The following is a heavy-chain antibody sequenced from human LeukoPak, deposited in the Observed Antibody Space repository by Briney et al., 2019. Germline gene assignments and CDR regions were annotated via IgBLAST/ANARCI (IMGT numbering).Heavy chain of an antibody. D-gene: IGHD3/OR15-3a*01. V-gene: IGHV4-39*01. CDR1: GVSISSSNSY. J-gene: IGHJ4*02. CDR3: ARQTGSGLFTLP. CDR2: IYYTGNT. Sequence: SETLSLTCTVSGVSISSSNSYWGWIRQPPGRGLEWIESIYYTGNTYYNASLKSRVTISIDTSNNQISLRLISVTATDTAMYYCARQTGSGLFTLPGGQGTLVTVSS.